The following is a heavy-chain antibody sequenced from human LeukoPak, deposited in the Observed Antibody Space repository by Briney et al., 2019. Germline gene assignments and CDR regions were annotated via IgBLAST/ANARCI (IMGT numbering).Heavy chain of an antibody. CDR1: GFTFSSYG. V-gene: IGHV3-33*01. J-gene: IGHJ4*02. CDR2: IWYDGSNK. D-gene: IGHD3-22*01. Sequence: GGSLRLSCAASGFTFSSYGMHWVRQAPGKGLEWVAVIWYDGSNKYYADSVKGRFTTSRDNSKNTLYLQMNSRRAEDTAVYYCARDLAYYYDSSGPFDYWGQGTLVTVSS. CDR3: ARDLAYYYDSSGPFDY.